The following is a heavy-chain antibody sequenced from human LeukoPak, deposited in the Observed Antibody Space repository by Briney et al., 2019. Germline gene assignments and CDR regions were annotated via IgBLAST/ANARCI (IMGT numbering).Heavy chain of an antibody. CDR2: IYYSGST. Sequence: SETLSLTCTVSGGSISSYYWSWIRQPPGKGLEWIGYIYYSGSTNYNPSLKSRVTISVDTSKNQFSLKLSSVTAADTAVYYCARDLGSSRYGFDYWGQGTLVTVSS. D-gene: IGHD6-13*01. CDR3: ARDLGSSRYGFDY. J-gene: IGHJ4*02. V-gene: IGHV4-59*01. CDR1: GGSISSYY.